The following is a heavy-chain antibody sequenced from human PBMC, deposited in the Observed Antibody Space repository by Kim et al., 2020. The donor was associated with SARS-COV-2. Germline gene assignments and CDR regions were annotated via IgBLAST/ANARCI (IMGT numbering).Heavy chain of an antibody. CDR1: GFTFSSYS. V-gene: IGHV3-21*01. CDR2: ISSSSSYI. D-gene: IGHD6-19*01. J-gene: IGHJ6*02. CDR3: ARDRLKAVAGTYYYGMDV. Sequence: GGSLRLSCAASGFTFSSYSMNWVRQAPGKGLEWVSSISSSSSYIYYADSVKGRFTISRDNAKNSLYLQMNSLRAEDTAVYYCARDRLKAVAGTYYYGMDVWGQGTTVTVSS.